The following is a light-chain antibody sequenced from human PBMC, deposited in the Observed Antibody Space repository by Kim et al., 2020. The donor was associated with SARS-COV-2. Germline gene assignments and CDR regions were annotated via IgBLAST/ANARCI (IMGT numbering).Light chain of an antibody. CDR1: QSVSRN. V-gene: IGKV3-15*01. CDR3: QQYNNWPLT. CDR2: GAS. Sequence: EIVMTQSPATLSVSPGERATLSCRASQSVSRNLAWYQQKPGQAPRLLIYGASARATATPARFSGSVSETEFTLTISGLQSEDFAVYYCQQYNNWPLTFGGGTNVEIK. J-gene: IGKJ4*01.